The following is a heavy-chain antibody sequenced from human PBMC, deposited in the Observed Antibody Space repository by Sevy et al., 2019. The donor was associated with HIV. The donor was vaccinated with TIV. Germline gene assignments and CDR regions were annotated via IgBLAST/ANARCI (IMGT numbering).Heavy chain of an antibody. CDR2: IWYDGSNK. D-gene: IGHD3-16*01. J-gene: IGHJ4*02. CDR1: GFTFSSYG. V-gene: IGHV3-33*01. CDR3: ARKAVMARYYFDY. Sequence: GGSLRLSCAASGFTFSSYGMHWVRQAPGKGLEWVAVIWYDGSNKYYADSVKGRFTISRDNSKNTLYLQMNSLRAEDTAVYYCARKAVMARYYFDYWGQGTLVTVSS.